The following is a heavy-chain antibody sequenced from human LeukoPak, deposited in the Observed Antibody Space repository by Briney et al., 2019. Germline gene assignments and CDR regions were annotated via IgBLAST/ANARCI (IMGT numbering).Heavy chain of an antibody. D-gene: IGHD6-13*01. CDR3: ARYDSSSWSSEGYYFDY. V-gene: IGHV1-2*02. CDR1: GYTFTGYY. CDR2: INPNSGGT. Sequence: ASVKVSCKASGYTFTGYYMHWVRQAPGQGLEWMGWINPNSGGTNYAQKFQGRVTMTRDTSISTAYMELSRLRSDDTAVHYCARYDSSSWSSEGYYFDYWGQGTLVTVSS. J-gene: IGHJ4*02.